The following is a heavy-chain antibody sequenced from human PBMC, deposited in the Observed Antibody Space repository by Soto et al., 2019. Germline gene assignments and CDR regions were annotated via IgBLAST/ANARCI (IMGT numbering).Heavy chain of an antibody. Sequence: GASVKVSCKASGYTFTSYYMHWVRQAPGQGLEWMGIINPSGGSTSYAQKFQGRVTMTRDTSTSTVYMELSSLRSEDTAVYYCAYFTYYDFWSGLGSSRHYYGMDVWGQGTTVTVSS. J-gene: IGHJ6*02. D-gene: IGHD3-3*01. CDR1: GYTFTSYY. V-gene: IGHV1-46*01. CDR3: AYFTYYDFWSGLGSSRHYYGMDV. CDR2: INPSGGST.